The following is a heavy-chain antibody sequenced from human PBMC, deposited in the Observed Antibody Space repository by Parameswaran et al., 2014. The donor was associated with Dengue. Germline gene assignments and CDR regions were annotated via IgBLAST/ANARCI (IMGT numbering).Heavy chain of an antibody. Sequence: WVRQAPGQGLEWMGRIIPILGIANYAQKFQGRVTITADKSTSTAYMELSSLRSEDTAVYYCARAVIVGANVHFDYWGQGTLVTVSS. D-gene: IGHD1-26*01. J-gene: IGHJ4*02. V-gene: IGHV1-69*04. CDR2: IIPILGIA. CDR3: ARAVIVGANVHFDY.